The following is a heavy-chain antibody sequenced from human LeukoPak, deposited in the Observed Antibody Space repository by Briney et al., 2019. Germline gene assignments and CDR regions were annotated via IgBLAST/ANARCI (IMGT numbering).Heavy chain of an antibody. D-gene: IGHD3-10*01. J-gene: IGHJ4*02. Sequence: SETLSLTCTVSGGSISSYYWSWIRQPPGKGLAWIGYIYYSGSTNYTPSLKSRVTISVDTSKNQFSLKLSCVTAADTAVYYCARDRGGSFYYFDYWGQGTLVTVSS. V-gene: IGHV4-59*01. CDR3: ARDRGGSFYYFDY. CDR2: IYYSGST. CDR1: GGSISSYY.